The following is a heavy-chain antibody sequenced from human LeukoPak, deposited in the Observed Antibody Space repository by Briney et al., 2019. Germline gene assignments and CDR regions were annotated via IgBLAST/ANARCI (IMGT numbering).Heavy chain of an antibody. CDR1: GFTFSGSA. CDR3: TRHLDLPTYRGGDCYSDY. J-gene: IGHJ4*02. CDR2: IRSKANSYAT. D-gene: IGHD2-21*02. V-gene: IGHV3-73*01. Sequence: PGGSLRLSCAASGFTFSGSAMHWVRQASGKGLEWVGRIRSKANSYATAYAASVKGRFTISRDDSKNTAYLQMNSLRTEDTAVYYCTRHLDLPTYRGGDCYSDYWGQGTLVTVSS.